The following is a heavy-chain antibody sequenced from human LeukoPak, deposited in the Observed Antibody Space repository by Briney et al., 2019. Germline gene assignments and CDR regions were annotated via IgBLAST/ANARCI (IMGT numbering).Heavy chain of an antibody. V-gene: IGHV1-18*01. D-gene: IGHD3-16*01. CDR2: ISGSSSNT. CDR1: GYTFMSHG. Sequence: ASVKVSCKAYGYTFMSHGISWVRQAPGQGLEWMGWISGSSSNTNYAQRLQGRVTMTTDTSTTTAYMELRSLRSDDTAVYYCARATGTWGHDGFNIWGQGTMVTVSS. J-gene: IGHJ3*02. CDR3: ARATGTWGHDGFNI.